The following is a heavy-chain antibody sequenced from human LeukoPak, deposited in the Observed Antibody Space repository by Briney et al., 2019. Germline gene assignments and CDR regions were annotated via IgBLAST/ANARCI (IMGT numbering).Heavy chain of an antibody. D-gene: IGHD3-9*01. CDR3: ARAIGYDVLTGHQPGGGFDS. CDR2: INPSAGST. CDR1: GYSLTSYY. Sequence: ASVQVSCKASGYSLTSYYVHWVRQAPGQGPEWMGVINPSAGSTTYAQRFQARVTMTRDKSTSTVYMELGSLRYDDTDVYYCARAIGYDVLTGHQPGGGFDSWGQGTLVTVSS. V-gene: IGHV1-46*01. J-gene: IGHJ4*02.